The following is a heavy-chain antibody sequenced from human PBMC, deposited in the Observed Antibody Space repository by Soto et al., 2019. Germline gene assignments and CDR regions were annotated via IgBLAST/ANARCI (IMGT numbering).Heavy chain of an antibody. V-gene: IGHV3-9*01. CDR3: AKAPTEVHYDILTGYFDY. D-gene: IGHD3-9*01. J-gene: IGHJ4*02. Sequence: PGGSLRLSCAASGFTFDDYAMHWVRQAPGKGLEWVSGISWNSGSIGYADSVKGRFTISRDNAKNSLYLQMNSLRAEDTALYYCAKAPTEVHYDILTGYFDYWGQGTLVTVSS. CDR2: ISWNSGSI. CDR1: GFTFDDYA.